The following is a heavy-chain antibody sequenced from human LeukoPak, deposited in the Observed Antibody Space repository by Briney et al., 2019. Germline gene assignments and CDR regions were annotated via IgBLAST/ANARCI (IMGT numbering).Heavy chain of an antibody. J-gene: IGHJ4*02. Sequence: GESLKSSCKGSGYSFTSYWIGWVRQMPGKGLEWMGIIFPGDSDIRYSPSFQGQVTISADKSIRTAFLQWSTLEAADTAMYYCARQRDGYYFDYWGQGTLVTVSS. CDR1: GYSFTSYW. D-gene: IGHD5-24*01. CDR3: ARQRDGYYFDY. V-gene: IGHV5-51*01. CDR2: IFPGDSDI.